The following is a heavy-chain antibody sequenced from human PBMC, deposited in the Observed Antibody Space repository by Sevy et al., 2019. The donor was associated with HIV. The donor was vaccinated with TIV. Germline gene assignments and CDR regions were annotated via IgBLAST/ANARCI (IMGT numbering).Heavy chain of an antibody. D-gene: IGHD3-10*01. V-gene: IGHV1-24*01. Sequence: ASVKVSCKISGYTLREFPIHWVRQAPEKGLEWMGGFDENGEALYAQKFQGRVTLTEDTSIDTVYMELSSLRSEDSAMYYCATDIIVGRAYWGQGTRVTVSS. CDR3: ATDIIVGRAY. CDR1: GYTLREFP. CDR2: FDENGEA. J-gene: IGHJ4*02.